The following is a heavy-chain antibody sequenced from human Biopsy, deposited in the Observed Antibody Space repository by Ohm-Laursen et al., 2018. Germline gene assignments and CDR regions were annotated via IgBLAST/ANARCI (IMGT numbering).Heavy chain of an antibody. CDR3: GRREVVITHDAFDT. CDR1: GGPISSYY. Sequence: SVTLSLTCTVSGGPISSYYWTWIRQPPGKGLERIGDVYYSGSTNRNPSHKSRVTILIDTSKNKLSLKLNSKTAADTAVYYYGRREVVITHDAFDTWGQGTMVTVSS. CDR2: VYYSGST. D-gene: IGHD3-22*01. J-gene: IGHJ3*02. V-gene: IGHV4-59*08.